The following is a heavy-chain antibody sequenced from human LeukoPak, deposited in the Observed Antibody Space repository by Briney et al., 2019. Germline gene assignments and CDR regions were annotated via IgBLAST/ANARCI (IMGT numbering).Heavy chain of an antibody. J-gene: IGHJ3*02. V-gene: IGHV4-34*01. Sequence: SETLSLTCTVSGGSISSYYWSWIRQPPGKGLEWIGEINHSGSTNYNPSLKSRVTISVDTSKNQFSLKLSSVTAADTAVYYCARVPRRTAMVTGIDAFDIWGQGTMVTVSS. CDR3: ARVPRRTAMVTGIDAFDI. CDR2: INHSGST. CDR1: GGSISSYY. D-gene: IGHD5-18*01.